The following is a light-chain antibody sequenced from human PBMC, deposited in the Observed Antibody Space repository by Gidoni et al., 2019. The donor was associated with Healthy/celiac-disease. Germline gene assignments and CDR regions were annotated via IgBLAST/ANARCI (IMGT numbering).Light chain of an antibody. CDR2: GAS. V-gene: IGKV3-20*01. CDR1: QSVSSSY. CDR3: HQYGSSPPWT. J-gene: IGKJ1*01. Sequence: LTQHQRTLSLSPGERATLPCRASQSVSSSYLAWYQQKPDQAPRLLIYGASSRATGIPDRFSGSGSGTAFTLTISRLEPEDYAVYYCHQYGSSPPWTFGQXTKVEIK.